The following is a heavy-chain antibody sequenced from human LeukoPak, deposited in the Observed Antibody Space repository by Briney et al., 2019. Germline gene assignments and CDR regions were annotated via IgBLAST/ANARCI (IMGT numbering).Heavy chain of an antibody. D-gene: IGHD2-15*01. V-gene: IGHV4-34*01. CDR1: GGPFSGYY. CDR2: INHSGST. CDR3: ARHVAPDMDYFDY. J-gene: IGHJ4*02. Sequence: PSETLSLTCAVYGGPFSGYYWNWIRQPPGKGLEWIGEINHSGSTNYNPSLKSRVTISVDTSKNQFSLKLSSVTAADTAVYHCARHVAPDMDYFDYWGQGTLVTVSS.